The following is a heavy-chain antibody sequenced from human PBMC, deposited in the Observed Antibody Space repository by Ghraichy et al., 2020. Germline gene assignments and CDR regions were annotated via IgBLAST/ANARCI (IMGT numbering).Heavy chain of an antibody. D-gene: IGHD4-17*01. CDR2: IKHDGSEK. J-gene: IGHJ6*03. CDR1: GFTFTSYW. Sequence: GGSLRLSCAAPGFTFTSYWMTWVRQAPGKGLEWVANIKHDGSEKHYVDSVKGRFTISRDNAKNLLYLQMNSLRAEDTAVYYCARADYGDYGRYYYYYMDVWGKGTTVTVSS. V-gene: IGHV3-7*03. CDR3: ARADYGDYGRYYYYYMDV.